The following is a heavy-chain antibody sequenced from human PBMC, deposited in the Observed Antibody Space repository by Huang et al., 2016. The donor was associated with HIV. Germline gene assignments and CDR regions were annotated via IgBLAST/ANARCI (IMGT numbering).Heavy chain of an antibody. V-gene: IGHV1-18*01. CDR1: GYNLFNYG. Sequence: QVQLVQSGAEIKRPGASVKVSCKTSGYNLFNYGFSWVRQAPGQGLEWMGWISGNNGNTFYAPKRQDRVTMTIDTSTNTAYIELRRLRSDDTAMYYCARDNRRSTWFDSWGQGTLVTVSS. CDR3: ARDNRRSTWFDS. CDR2: ISGNNGNT. J-gene: IGHJ5*01.